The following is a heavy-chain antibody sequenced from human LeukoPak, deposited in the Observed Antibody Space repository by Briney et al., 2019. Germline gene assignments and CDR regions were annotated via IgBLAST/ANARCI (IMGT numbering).Heavy chain of an antibody. Sequence: PGGSLRLSCAASGFTFSSYAMGWVRQAPGKGLEWVSAISGSGGSTYYADSVKGRFTISRDNSKNTLYLQMNSLRAEDTAVYYCAKVMGCSSTSCYTGIDYWGQGTLVTVSS. CDR3: AKVMGCSSTSCYTGIDY. D-gene: IGHD2-2*02. V-gene: IGHV3-23*01. J-gene: IGHJ4*02. CDR2: ISGSGGST. CDR1: GFTFSSYA.